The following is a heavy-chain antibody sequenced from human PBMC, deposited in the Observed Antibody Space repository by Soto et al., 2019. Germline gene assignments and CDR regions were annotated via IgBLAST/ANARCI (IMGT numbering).Heavy chain of an antibody. CDR2: IIPIFGTA. D-gene: IGHD6-19*01. Sequence: QVQLVQSGAEVKKPGSSVKVSCKASGGTFSSYAISWVRQAPGQGLEWMGGIIPIFGTANYAQKFQGRVTITADESTSTAYMELSSLRSEDTAVYYCARCPSPKDGWGGDYYYGMDVWGQGTTVTVSS. CDR1: GGTFSSYA. CDR3: ARCPSPKDGWGGDYYYGMDV. V-gene: IGHV1-69*01. J-gene: IGHJ6*02.